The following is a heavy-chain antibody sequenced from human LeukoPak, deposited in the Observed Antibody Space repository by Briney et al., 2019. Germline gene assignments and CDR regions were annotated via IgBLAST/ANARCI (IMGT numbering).Heavy chain of an antibody. Sequence: GGSLRLSCAASGFTFSSYAMSWVRQAPGKGLEWVSAISGSGGSTYYADSVKGRFTISRDNSKNTVYLQMNSLRAEDTAVYYCAKDSDSGWYYFDYWGQGTLVTVSS. D-gene: IGHD6-19*01. J-gene: IGHJ4*02. CDR3: AKDSDSGWYYFDY. CDR2: ISGSGGST. CDR1: GFTFSSYA. V-gene: IGHV3-23*01.